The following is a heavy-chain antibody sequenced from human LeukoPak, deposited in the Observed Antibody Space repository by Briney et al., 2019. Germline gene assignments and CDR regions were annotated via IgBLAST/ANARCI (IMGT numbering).Heavy chain of an antibody. D-gene: IGHD6-19*01. V-gene: IGHV4-30-4*01. CDR2: IYYSGST. CDR3: ARHAVAGTFGRSYYYYGMDV. J-gene: IGHJ6*02. CDR1: GGSISSGDYY. Sequence: SQTLSLTCTVSGGSISSGDYYWSWIRQPPGKGLEWIGYIYYSGSTYYNPSLKSRVTISVDTSKNQFSLKLSSVTAADTAVYYCARHAVAGTFGRSYYYYGMDVWGQGTTVTVSS.